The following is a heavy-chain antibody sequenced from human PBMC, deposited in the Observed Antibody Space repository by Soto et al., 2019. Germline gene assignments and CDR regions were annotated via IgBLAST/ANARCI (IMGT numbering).Heavy chain of an antibody. J-gene: IGHJ2*01. V-gene: IGHV3-48*03. CDR3: ARDLSHGDYDWYFDL. CDR1: GFTFSSYE. CDR2: ISSSGSTI. Sequence: EVQLVESGGGLVQPGGSLRLSCAASGFTFSSYEMNWVRQAPGKGLEWVSYISSSGSTIYYADSVKGRFTISRDNAKNSLYLQMNSLRAEDTAVYYCARDLSHGDYDWYFDLWGRGTLVTVSS. D-gene: IGHD4-17*01.